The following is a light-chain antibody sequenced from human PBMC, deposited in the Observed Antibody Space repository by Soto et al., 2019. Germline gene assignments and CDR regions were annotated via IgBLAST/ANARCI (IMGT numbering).Light chain of an antibody. CDR2: RND. CDR1: SSNIGNNY. V-gene: IGLV1-47*01. CDR3: AAWDGSLSGWV. J-gene: IGLJ3*02. Sequence: QSVLTQPPSASGTPGQRVTISCSGSSSNIGNNYVYWHQHFPGTAPKLLIYRNDQRPSGVPDRFSASKSGTSASLAISGLQSEDEADYYCAAWDGSLSGWVFGGGTKVTVL.